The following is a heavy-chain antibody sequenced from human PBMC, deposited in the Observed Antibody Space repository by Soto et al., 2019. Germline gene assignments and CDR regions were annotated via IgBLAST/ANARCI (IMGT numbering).Heavy chain of an antibody. D-gene: IGHD2-21*01. CDR1: GDPISSGGYF. J-gene: IGHJ6*02. CDR3: ASDRVRRDNKPYGMDV. V-gene: IGHV4-31*03. CDR2: TYYTGTT. Sequence: SETLSLTCTVSGDPISSGGYFWTWIRQHPGKGLEWIGNTYYTGTTYYNPSLKSRVSISVDTSKNQFSLKLTSVTAADTAIYYCASDRVRRDNKPYGMDVWGQGTTVTVSS.